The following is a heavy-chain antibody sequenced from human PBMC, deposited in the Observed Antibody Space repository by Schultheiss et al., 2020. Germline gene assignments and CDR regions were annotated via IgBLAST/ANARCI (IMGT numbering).Heavy chain of an antibody. J-gene: IGHJ3*02. Sequence: SVKVSCKASGGTFSSYTISWVRQAPGQGLEWMGRIIPILGIANYAQKFQGRVTITADKSTSTAYMELSSLRSEDTAVYYCARGSLRYSGFDAFDIWGQGTMVTVSS. D-gene: IGHD5-12*01. V-gene: IGHV1-69*02. CDR2: IIPILGIA. CDR1: GGTFSSYT. CDR3: ARGSLRYSGFDAFDI.